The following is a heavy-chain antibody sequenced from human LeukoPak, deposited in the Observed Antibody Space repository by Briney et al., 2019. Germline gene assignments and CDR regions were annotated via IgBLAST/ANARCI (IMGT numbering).Heavy chain of an antibody. J-gene: IGHJ4*02. CDR1: GFTFNRHW. CDR3: ARDGLPVALDK. V-gene: IGHV3-7*01. CDR2: VNPDMSEK. Sequence: PGGSLRLSCAASGFTFNRHWMTWVRQAPGKGLEWIANVNPDMSEKNYVESVKGRFTISRDKVKNSLYLKMNSLRGDDTAVYYCARDGLPVALDKWGQGTLVTVSS. D-gene: IGHD2-2*01.